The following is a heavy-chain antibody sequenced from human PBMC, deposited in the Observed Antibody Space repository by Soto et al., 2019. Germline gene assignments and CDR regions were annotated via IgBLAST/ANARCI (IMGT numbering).Heavy chain of an antibody. CDR2: ISAQNGNT. CDR3: ARGRYGDY. Sequence: QVHLVQSGAEVKKPGASVKVSCKGSGYAFTTYGITWVRQAPGQGLEWMGWISAQNGNTNYAQKLQGRVTVTRDTSTSTAYMALRSLSSDDTAVYYCARGRYGDYWGQGALVTVSS. CDR1: GYAFTTYG. V-gene: IGHV1-18*01. D-gene: IGHD1-1*01. J-gene: IGHJ4*02.